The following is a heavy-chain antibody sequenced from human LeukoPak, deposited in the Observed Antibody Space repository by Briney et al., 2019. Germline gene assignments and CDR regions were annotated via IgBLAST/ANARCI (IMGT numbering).Heavy chain of an antibody. CDR2: ISYDGSNK. CDR1: GFTFSSYS. CDR3: ARDLVFEDAAVVGAPDY. D-gene: IGHD1-26*01. J-gene: IGHJ4*02. Sequence: GGSLRLSCTASGFTFSSYSLNWVRQAPGKGLEWVAVISYDGSNKYYADSVKGRFTISRDNSKNTLYLQMNSLRAEDTAVYYCARDLVFEDAAVVGAPDYWGQGTLVTVSS. V-gene: IGHV3-30-3*01.